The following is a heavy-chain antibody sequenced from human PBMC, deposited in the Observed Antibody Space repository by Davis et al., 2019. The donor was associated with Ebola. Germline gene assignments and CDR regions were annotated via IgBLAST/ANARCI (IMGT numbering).Heavy chain of an antibody. CDR2: ISAYNGNT. V-gene: IGHV1-18*04. D-gene: IGHD3-3*01. CDR3: ARVRFLEWGTNYYYYYGMDV. Sequence: AASVKVSCKASGYTFTSYGISWVRQAPGQGLEWMGWISAYNGNTNYAQKLQGRVTMTTDTSTSTAYMELRSLRSDDTAVYYCARVRFLEWGTNYYYYYGMDVWGQGTTVTVSS. CDR1: GYTFTSYG. J-gene: IGHJ6*02.